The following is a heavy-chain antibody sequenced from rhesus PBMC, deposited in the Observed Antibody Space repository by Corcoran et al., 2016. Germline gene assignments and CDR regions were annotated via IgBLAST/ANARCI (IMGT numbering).Heavy chain of an antibody. J-gene: IGHJ5-1*01. Sequence: QVQLVQSGAEGKKPGASVKLSSKASVYTLTSYYINGVRQAPGQVLEWMGWINPSNGNTGYAQKFQGRVTMTRDTSTSTAYMELSSLRSEDTAVYYCTRDLRRRFDVWGPGVLVTVSS. D-gene: IGHD2-39*01. V-gene: IGHV1S9*01. CDR2: INPSNGNT. CDR1: VYTLTSYY. CDR3: TRDLRRRFDV.